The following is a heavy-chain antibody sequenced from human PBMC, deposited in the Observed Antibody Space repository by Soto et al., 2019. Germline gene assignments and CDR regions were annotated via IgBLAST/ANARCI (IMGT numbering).Heavy chain of an antibody. D-gene: IGHD3-10*01. Sequence: SETLSLTCTVSGGSITFFHWSWIRQPAGKGLEWIGRIYSSGSTNYKPSLKSRVTMSVDTSKNQFSLNLHSVTAADTAVYYCARASFGETLLFDYWGQGTLVTVSS. J-gene: IGHJ4*02. CDR1: GGSITFFH. V-gene: IGHV4-4*07. CDR3: ARASFGETLLFDY. CDR2: IYSSGST.